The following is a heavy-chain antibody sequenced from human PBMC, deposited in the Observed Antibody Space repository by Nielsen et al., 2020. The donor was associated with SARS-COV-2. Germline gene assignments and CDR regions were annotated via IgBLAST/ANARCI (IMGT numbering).Heavy chain of an antibody. Sequence: SGPTLVQPTQTLTLTCTFSGFSLRTTGMGVGWIRQTPEKALECLAVISWDDDKRYSPSLMDRVTITKDTSKNQVVLRMTNLGPADTGKYFCAQMGFLERGAFEVWGRGMVVAVSS. CDR3: AQMGFLERGAFEV. J-gene: IGHJ3*01. CDR1: GFSLRTTGMG. D-gene: IGHD1-1*01. V-gene: IGHV2-5*02. CDR2: ISWDDDK.